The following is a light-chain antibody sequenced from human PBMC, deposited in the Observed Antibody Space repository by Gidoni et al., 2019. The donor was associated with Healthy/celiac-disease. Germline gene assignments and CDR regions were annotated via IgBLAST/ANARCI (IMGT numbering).Light chain of an antibody. J-gene: IGLJ2*01. CDR1: SSDVGGYNY. V-gene: IGLV2-14*01. CDR3: SSYTSSSTLHVV. CDR2: EVS. Sequence: QSALTQPASVSGSPGQSLTISCTGTSSDVGGYNYVSGYQQHPGKAPKLMIYEVSNRPSGVSNRFSGSKSGNTASLTISGLQAEDEADYYCSSYTSSSTLHVVFGGGTKLTVL.